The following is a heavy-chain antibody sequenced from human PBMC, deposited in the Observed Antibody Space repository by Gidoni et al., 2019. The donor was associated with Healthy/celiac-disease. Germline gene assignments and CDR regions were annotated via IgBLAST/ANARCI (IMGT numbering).Heavy chain of an antibody. CDR2: ISSNGGST. V-gene: IGHV3-64D*06. D-gene: IGHD3-10*01. CDR3: VKVGGSGSYPLGDYYYGMDV. CDR1: GFTFSSYA. J-gene: IGHJ6*02. Sequence: EVQLVESGGGLVQPGGSLRLSCSASGFTFSSYAMHWVRQAPGKGLEYVSAISSNGGSTYYADSVKGRFTISRDNSKNTLYLQMSSLRAEDTAVYYCVKVGGSGSYPLGDYYYGMDVWGQGTTVTVSS.